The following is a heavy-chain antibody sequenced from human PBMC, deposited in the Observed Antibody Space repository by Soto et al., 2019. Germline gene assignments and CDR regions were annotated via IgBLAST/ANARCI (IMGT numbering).Heavy chain of an antibody. J-gene: IGHJ3*02. D-gene: IGHD1-7*01. V-gene: IGHV4-39*01. CDR3: ARKNNGANYNSDDAFDI. CDR2: IHYSGST. Sequence: SETLSLTCTVSGDSISSSTYYWGWIRQSPGKGLEWIGNIHYSGSTYYNPSLKSRVTISVDTSKNQFSLKLSSVTAEDTAVYYCARKNNGANYNSDDAFDIWGQGTMVTVS. CDR1: GDSISSSTYY.